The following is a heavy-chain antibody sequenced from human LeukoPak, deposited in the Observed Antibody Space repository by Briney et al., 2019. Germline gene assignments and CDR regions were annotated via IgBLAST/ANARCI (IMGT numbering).Heavy chain of an antibody. J-gene: IGHJ4*02. D-gene: IGHD3-22*01. V-gene: IGHV4-61*02. Sequence: TSETLSLTCTVSGGSISSGSYYWSWIRQPAGKGLEWIGRIYTSGSTNYNPSLKSRVTISVDTSKNQFSLKLSSVTAADTAVYYCARAGYYDSSGYYYWYIDYWGQGTLVTVSS. CDR1: GGSISSGSYY. CDR2: IYTSGST. CDR3: ARAGYYDSSGYYYWYIDY.